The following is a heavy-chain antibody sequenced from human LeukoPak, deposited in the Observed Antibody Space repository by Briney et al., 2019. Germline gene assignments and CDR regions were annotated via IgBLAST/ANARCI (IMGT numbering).Heavy chain of an antibody. Sequence: GGSLRLSCAASGFTFSTYGMSWVRQAPGKGLEWVAAISFDAEGDYHVDSVKGRFTISRDNSKNTLYLQMNSLRVEDTAVYYCAKDGGSWYDSEGNYLMRSYMDVWGKGTTVTVSS. J-gene: IGHJ6*03. CDR2: ISFDAEGD. CDR3: AKDGGSWYDSEGNYLMRSYMDV. D-gene: IGHD3-16*01. V-gene: IGHV3-30*18. CDR1: GFTFSTYG.